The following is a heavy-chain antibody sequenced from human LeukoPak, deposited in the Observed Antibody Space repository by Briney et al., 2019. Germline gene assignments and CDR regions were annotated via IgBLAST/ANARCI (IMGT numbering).Heavy chain of an antibody. CDR1: GGTISSGGYS. CDR3: ARGRGYCSGGSCYVDY. Sequence: SETLSLTCAVSGGTISSGGYSWSWLRQPPGKGLEWNGYIYHSGSTYYNPSLKSRVTISVDRSKNQFSLKLSSVTAADTAVYYCARGRGYCSGGSCYVDYWGQGTLVTVSS. J-gene: IGHJ4*02. V-gene: IGHV4-30-2*01. D-gene: IGHD2-15*01. CDR2: IYHSGST.